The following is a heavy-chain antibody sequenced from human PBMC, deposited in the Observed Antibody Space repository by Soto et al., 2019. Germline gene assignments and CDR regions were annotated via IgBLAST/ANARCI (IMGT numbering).Heavy chain of an antibody. CDR3: AKFGGVEIWSGYQQMPQDY. V-gene: IGHV3-23*01. D-gene: IGHD3-3*01. J-gene: IGHJ4*02. CDR1: GFTFSSYA. CDR2: ISGSGGST. Sequence: GGSLRLSCAASGFTFSSYAMSWVRQAPGKGLEWVSAISGSGGSTEYADSVKGRFTISRDNSKNTLYLQMNSLRAEDTAVYYCAKFGGVEIWSGYQQMPQDYWGQGTLVTVSS.